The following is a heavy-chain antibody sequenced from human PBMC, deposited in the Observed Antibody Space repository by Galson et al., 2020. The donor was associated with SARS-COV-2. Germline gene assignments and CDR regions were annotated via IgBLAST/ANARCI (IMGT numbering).Heavy chain of an antibody. D-gene: IGHD2-21*02. Sequence: ASVKVSCKASGYTFSVYYMHWLRQAPGQWLEWMGWINPNTGATNLVQKFQGRVTMTRDTSISTVSLDLNRLRSDDTAVYYCARGLLFLTGLNAFDIWGQGTMVTVSS. CDR1: GYTFSVYY. J-gene: IGHJ3*02. V-gene: IGHV1-2*02. CDR3: ARGLLFLTGLNAFDI. CDR2: INPNTGAT.